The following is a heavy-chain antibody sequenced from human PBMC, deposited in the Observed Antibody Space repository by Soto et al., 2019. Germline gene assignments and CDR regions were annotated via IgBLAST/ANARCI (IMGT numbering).Heavy chain of an antibody. J-gene: IGHJ3*02. D-gene: IGHD2-21*02. V-gene: IGHV1-69*13. CDR1: GGTFSSYA. CDR2: IIPIFGTA. Sequence: GASVKVSCKASGGTFSSYAISWVRQAPGQGLEWMGGIIPIFGTANYAQKFQGRVTITADESTSTAYMELSSLRSEDTAVYYCARDCGGDCLNHVADAFDIWGQGTMVTVSS. CDR3: ARDCGGDCLNHVADAFDI.